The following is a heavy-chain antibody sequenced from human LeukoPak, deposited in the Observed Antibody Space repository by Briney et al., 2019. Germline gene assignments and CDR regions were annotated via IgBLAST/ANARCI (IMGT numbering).Heavy chain of an antibody. CDR1: GFTFSSYA. Sequence: PGGSLRLSCAAFGFTFSSYAMHWVRQAPGKGLEWVAVISYDGSNKYYADSVKGRFTISRDNSKNTLYLQMNSLRAEDTAVYYCASQRSKSDYYYYYGMDVWGQGTTVTVSS. D-gene: IGHD1-1*01. V-gene: IGHV3-30*04. CDR3: ASQRSKSDYYYYYGMDV. J-gene: IGHJ6*02. CDR2: ISYDGSNK.